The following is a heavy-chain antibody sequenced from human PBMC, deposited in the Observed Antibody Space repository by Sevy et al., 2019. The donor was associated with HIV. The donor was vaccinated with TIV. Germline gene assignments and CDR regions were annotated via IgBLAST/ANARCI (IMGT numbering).Heavy chain of an antibody. CDR1: GYTFTSYG. V-gene: IGHV1-18*01. Sequence: ASVKVSCKASGYTFTSYGISWVRQAPGQGLEWMGWISAYNGNTNYAQKLQGTVTMTTDTSTSTAYMELRSLRSDDTAVYYCARIDSRVSWFGELIDFDYWGQGTLVTVSS. CDR3: ARIDSRVSWFGELIDFDY. CDR2: ISAYNGNT. D-gene: IGHD3-10*01. J-gene: IGHJ4*02.